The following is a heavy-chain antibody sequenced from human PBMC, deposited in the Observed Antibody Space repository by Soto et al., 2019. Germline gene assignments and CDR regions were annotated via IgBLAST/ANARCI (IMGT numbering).Heavy chain of an antibody. CDR2: INAGNGNT. D-gene: IGHD3-10*01. J-gene: IGHJ4*02. V-gene: IGHV1-3*01. Sequence: QVQLVQSGAEVKKPGASVKVSCKASGYTFTSYAMHWVRQAPGQRLEWMGWINAGNGNTKYSQKFQGRVTITRDTSASTAYMELSSLRSEDTAVYYCARSRGYYGSGSYFWLDYWGQGTLVTVSS. CDR3: ARSRGYYGSGSYFWLDY. CDR1: GYTFTSYA.